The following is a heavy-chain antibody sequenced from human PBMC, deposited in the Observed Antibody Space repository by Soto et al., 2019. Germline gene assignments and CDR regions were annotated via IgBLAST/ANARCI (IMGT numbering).Heavy chain of an antibody. D-gene: IGHD2-8*01. CDR2: IYYSGST. J-gene: IGHJ5*02. CDR3: ARGSHLGFGVDCFDP. V-gene: IGHV4-61*01. Sequence: SETLSLTCTVSVGSVSSGSYYWSWIRQPPGKGLEWIGYIYYSGSTNYNPSLKSRVTISVDTSKNQFSLKLSSVTAADTAVYYCARGSHLGFGVDCFDPWGQGTLVTVSS. CDR1: VGSVSSGSYY.